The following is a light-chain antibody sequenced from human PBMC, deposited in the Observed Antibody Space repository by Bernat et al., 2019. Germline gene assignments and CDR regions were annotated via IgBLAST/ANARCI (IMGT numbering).Light chain of an antibody. Sequence: NFMLTQPHSVSESPGKTVTISCTRSSGSIASNNVQWYQQRPGSAPTPMIYDHNQRPSGVPDRFSGSIDSSSNSASLTISGLKTEDEADYYWQSYDGSNQRVFGGGTKLTVL. CDR2: DHN. CDR3: QSYDGSNQRV. CDR1: SGSIASNN. V-gene: IGLV6-57*04. J-gene: IGLJ3*02.